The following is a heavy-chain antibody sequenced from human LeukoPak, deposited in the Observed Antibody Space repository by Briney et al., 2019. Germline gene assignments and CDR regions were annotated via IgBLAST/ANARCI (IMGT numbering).Heavy chain of an antibody. CDR3: ARGRWYYDSSGYWTFDY. D-gene: IGHD3-22*01. J-gene: IGHJ4*02. Sequence: PSQTLSLTCTVSGGSISSGSYYWSWIRQPAGKGLEWIGRIYTSGSTNYNPSLKSRVTISVDTSKNQFSLKLSSVTAADTAVYYCARGRWYYDSSGYWTFDYWGQGTLVTVSS. V-gene: IGHV4-61*02. CDR1: GGSISSGSYY. CDR2: IYTSGST.